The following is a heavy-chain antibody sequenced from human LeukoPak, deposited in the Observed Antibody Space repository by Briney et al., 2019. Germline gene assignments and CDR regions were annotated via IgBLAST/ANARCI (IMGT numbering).Heavy chain of an antibody. CDR3: ARDDYGDQLVGNWFDP. J-gene: IGHJ5*02. V-gene: IGHV3-30*04. CDR2: ISYDGSNK. CDR1: GFTFSSYA. Sequence: GGSLRLSCAASGFTFSSYAMHWVRQAPGKGLEWVAVISYDGSNKYYADSVKGRFTISRDNSKNTLYLQMNSLRAEDTAVYYCARDDYGDQLVGNWFDPWGQGTLVTVSS. D-gene: IGHD4-17*01.